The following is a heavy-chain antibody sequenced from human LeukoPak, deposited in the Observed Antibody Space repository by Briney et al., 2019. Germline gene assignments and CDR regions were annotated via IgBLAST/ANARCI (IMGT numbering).Heavy chain of an antibody. Sequence: EASVKVSCKASGGTFSSYAISWERQAPGQGLEWMGGIIPIFGTANYAQKFQGRVTITADESTSTAYMELSSLRSEDTAVYYCARERAPPNWFDPWGQGTLVTVSS. J-gene: IGHJ5*02. V-gene: IGHV1-69*13. CDR1: GGTFSSYA. CDR3: ARERAPPNWFDP. CDR2: IIPIFGTA.